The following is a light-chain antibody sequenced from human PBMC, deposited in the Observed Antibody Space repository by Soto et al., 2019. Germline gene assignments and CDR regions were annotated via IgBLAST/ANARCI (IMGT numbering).Light chain of an antibody. V-gene: IGKV1-39*01. J-gene: IGKJ2*01. CDR2: AAS. CDR1: QSISNY. Sequence: DIQMTQSPSSLSASVGDRVTITCRASQSISNYVNWYQQIPGNAPTLLIYAASSLQSGVPSRFSGSGSIRDFTLTISSLQPEDSATYYCQQSYSAPFTFGQGTKLEIK. CDR3: QQSYSAPFT.